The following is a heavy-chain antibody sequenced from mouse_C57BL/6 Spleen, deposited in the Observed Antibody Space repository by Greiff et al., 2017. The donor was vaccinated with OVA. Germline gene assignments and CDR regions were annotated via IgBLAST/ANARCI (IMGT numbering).Heavy chain of an antibody. D-gene: IGHD4-1*01. CDR1: GYTFTSYW. Sequence: QVQLKQPGAELVKPGASVKLSCKASGYTFTSYWMHWVKQRPGQGLEWIGMIHPNSGRTNYNEKFKSKATLTVDKSSSTAYMQLSSLTSEDSAVYYCARDWDGDYFDYWGQGTTLTVSS. V-gene: IGHV1-64*01. CDR2: IHPNSGRT. J-gene: IGHJ2*01. CDR3: ARDWDGDYFDY.